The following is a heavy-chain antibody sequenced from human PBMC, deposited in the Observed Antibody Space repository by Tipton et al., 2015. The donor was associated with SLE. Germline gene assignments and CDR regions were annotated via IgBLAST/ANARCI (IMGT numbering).Heavy chain of an antibody. D-gene: IGHD1-14*01. CDR1: GYTFTNFD. CDR2: ISTKNGDT. Sequence: QLVQSGAEVMKPGASVKVSCKASGYTFTNFDISWVRQAPGQGLEWMGWISTKNGDTKYAQRFQGRVSMTTDTSTSTAYMELRSLRSDDTAVYYCARDTTEPIFGLPYDYWGQGTLVTVSS. V-gene: IGHV1-18*01. J-gene: IGHJ4*02. CDR3: ARDTTEPIFGLPYDY.